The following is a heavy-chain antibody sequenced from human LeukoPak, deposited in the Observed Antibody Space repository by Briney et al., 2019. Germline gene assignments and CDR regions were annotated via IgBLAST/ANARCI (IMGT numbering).Heavy chain of an antibody. CDR3: ARRTIVGASFFDY. D-gene: IGHD1-26*01. J-gene: IGHJ4*02. CDR2: IYYSGST. Sequence: SETLSLTCTVSGGSISSYYWSWIRQPPGKGLEWIGNIYYSGSTNYNPSLKSRVTISVDTSKNQFSLKLSSVTAADTAVYCCARRTIVGASFFDYWGQGTLVTVSS. V-gene: IGHV4-59*08. CDR1: GGSISSYY.